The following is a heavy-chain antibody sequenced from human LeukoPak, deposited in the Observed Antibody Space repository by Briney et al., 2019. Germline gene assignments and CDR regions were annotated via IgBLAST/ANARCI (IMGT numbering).Heavy chain of an antibody. J-gene: IGHJ4*02. CDR2: ICTSGST. D-gene: IGHD6-19*01. CDR3: ARDYGGAVAD. V-gene: IGHV4-61*02. Sequence: SQTLSLTCTVSGGSISSGSYYWSWIRQPAGKGLEWIGRICTSGSTNYNPSLKGRVTISVDTSKNQFSLKLSSVTAADTAVYYCARDYGGAVADWGQGTLVTVSS. CDR1: GGSISSGSYY.